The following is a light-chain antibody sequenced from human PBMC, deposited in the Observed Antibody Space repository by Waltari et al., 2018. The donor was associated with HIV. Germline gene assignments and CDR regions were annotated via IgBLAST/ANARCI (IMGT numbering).Light chain of an antibody. CDR3: QQYGSSPPLT. CDR2: GAS. J-gene: IGKJ4*01. CDR1: QSVSSSY. Sequence: EIVLTQSPGTLSLSPGERATLPCRASQSVSSSYLAWYQQKPGQAPRLLIYGASSRATGIPDRFSGSGSGTEFTLTISRLEPEDFAVYYCQQYGSSPPLTFGGGTKVEIK. V-gene: IGKV3-20*01.